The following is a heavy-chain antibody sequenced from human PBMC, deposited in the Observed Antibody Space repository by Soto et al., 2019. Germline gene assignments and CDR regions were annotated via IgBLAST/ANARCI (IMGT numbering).Heavy chain of an antibody. J-gene: IGHJ4*02. CDR2: IIPIFGTA. V-gene: IGHV1-69*01. CDR3: ARAPTVTRPDPPLFDY. Sequence: QVQLVQSGAEVKKPGSSVKVSCKASGGTFSSYAISWVRQAPGQGLEWMGGIIPIFGTANYAQKFQGRVTITADESTGKAYMELSSLRSEDTAVYYCARAPTVTRPDPPLFDYWGQGTLVTVSS. CDR1: GGTFSSYA. D-gene: IGHD4-17*01.